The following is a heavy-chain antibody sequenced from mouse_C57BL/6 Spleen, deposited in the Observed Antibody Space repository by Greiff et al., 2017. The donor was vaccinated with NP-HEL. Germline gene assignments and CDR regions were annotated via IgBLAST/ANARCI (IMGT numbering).Heavy chain of an antibody. CDR2: INPNNGGT. D-gene: IGHD4-1*02. V-gene: IGHV1-22*01. J-gene: IGHJ4*01. Sequence: EVQLQQSGPELVKPGASVKMSCKASGYTFTDYNMHWVKQSHGKSLEWIGYINPNNGGTSYNQKFKGKATLTVNKSSSTAYMELRSLTSEDSAVYYCARGTQLGRQAMDYWGQGTSVTVSS. CDR3: ARGTQLGRQAMDY. CDR1: GYTFTDYN.